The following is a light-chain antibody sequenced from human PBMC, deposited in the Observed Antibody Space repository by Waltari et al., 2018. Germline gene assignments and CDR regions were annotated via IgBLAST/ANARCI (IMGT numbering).Light chain of an antibody. CDR2: GAS. CDR3: QHNVRLPVT. V-gene: IGKV3-20*01. CDR1: QSVGGT. Sequence: DIVLTQSPGSLSLSPGERATLSCWASQSVGGTLAWYQQKLGQAPLLLIYGASSRATSIPDRFNGSGSGKEFSLSISRLELEDSAVYYWQHNVRLPVTFGQGTKVEIK. J-gene: IGKJ1*01.